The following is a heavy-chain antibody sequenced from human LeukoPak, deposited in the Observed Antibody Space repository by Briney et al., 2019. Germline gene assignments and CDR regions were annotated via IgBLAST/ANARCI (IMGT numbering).Heavy chain of an antibody. V-gene: IGHV3-30*18. CDR3: AKDQRGYDFWSGYGFYYGMDV. CDR2: ISYDGTNK. CDR1: GFTFSSYG. J-gene: IGHJ6*02. D-gene: IGHD3-3*01. Sequence: PGRSLRLSCAASGFTFSSYGMHWVRQAPGKGLEWVAVISYDGTNKYYADSVKGRFTISRDNSKNTLYLQMNSLRAEDTAVYYCAKDQRGYDFWSGYGFYYGMDVWGQGTTVTVSS.